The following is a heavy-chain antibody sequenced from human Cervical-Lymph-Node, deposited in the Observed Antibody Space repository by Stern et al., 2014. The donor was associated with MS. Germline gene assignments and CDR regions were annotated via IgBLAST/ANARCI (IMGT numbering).Heavy chain of an antibody. CDR1: GYTFTGYY. CDR2: INPNSGGT. D-gene: IGHD6-19*01. CDR3: AREAAMAVAGTGVDY. V-gene: IGHV1-2*06. J-gene: IGHJ4*02. Sequence: VQLVESGAEVKKPGASVKVSCTASGYTFTGYYMHWVRQAPGQGLEWMGPINPNSGGTNYAQKFQGRVTMTRDTSISTAYMELSRLRSDDTAVYYCAREAAMAVAGTGVDYWGQGTLVTVSS.